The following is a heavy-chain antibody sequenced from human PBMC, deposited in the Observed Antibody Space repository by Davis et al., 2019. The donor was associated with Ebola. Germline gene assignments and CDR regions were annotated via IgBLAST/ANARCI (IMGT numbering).Heavy chain of an antibody. CDR3: ARDRAYYDFWSGYYYYYYYGMDV. J-gene: IGHJ6*02. D-gene: IGHD3-3*01. V-gene: IGHV3-74*01. Sequence: HTGGSLRLSCAASGFTFSSYWMHWVRQAPGKGLVWVSRINSDGSSTSYADSVKGRFTISRDNAKNTLYLQMNSLRAEDTAVYYCARDRAYYDFWSGYYYYYYYGMDVWGQGTTVTVSS. CDR1: GFTFSSYW. CDR2: INSDGSST.